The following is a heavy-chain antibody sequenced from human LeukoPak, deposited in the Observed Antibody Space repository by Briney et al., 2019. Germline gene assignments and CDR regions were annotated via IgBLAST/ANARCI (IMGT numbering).Heavy chain of an antibody. J-gene: IGHJ4*02. D-gene: IGHD2-2*01. CDR3: ARTIPAARYKQVDY. V-gene: IGHV3-21*01. CDR2: ISSSSNYI. CDR1: GFTFSGYT. Sequence: GGSLRLSCAASGFTFSGYTMNWVRQAPGKGLDWVPSISSSSNYIYYADSVKGRFTISRDNSKNTLYLQMNSLRAEDTAVYYCARTIPAARYKQVDYWGQGTLVTVSS.